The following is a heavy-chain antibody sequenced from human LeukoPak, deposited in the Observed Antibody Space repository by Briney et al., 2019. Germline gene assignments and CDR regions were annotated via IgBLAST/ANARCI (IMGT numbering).Heavy chain of an antibody. CDR3: ARMFGGNYYGYYFDY. J-gene: IGHJ4*02. Sequence: SGGSLRLSCAASGFTVNNYYMTWVRQAPGKGLECVSILYSGGMTYYADSVKGRFTISTDNSKNTVNLQMNSLRAEDMAIYYCARMFGGNYYGYYFDYWGQGSMPTVSS. V-gene: IGHV3-53*01. CDR2: LYSGGMT. CDR1: GFTVNNYY. D-gene: IGHD1-26*01.